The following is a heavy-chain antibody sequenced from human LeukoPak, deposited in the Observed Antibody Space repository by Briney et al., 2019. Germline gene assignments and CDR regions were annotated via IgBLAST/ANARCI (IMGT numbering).Heavy chain of an antibody. V-gene: IGHV4-59*01. CDR1: GGSISSYY. CDR3: ARDCGGDCYSGEHFDY. J-gene: IGHJ4*02. Sequence: SETLSLTCTVSGGSISSYYWSWIRQPPGKGLEWIGYIYYSGSTNYNPSLKSRVTISVDTSKNQFSLKLSSVTAADTAVYYCARDCGGDCYSGEHFDYWGQGTLVTVSS. D-gene: IGHD2-21*01. CDR2: IYYSGST.